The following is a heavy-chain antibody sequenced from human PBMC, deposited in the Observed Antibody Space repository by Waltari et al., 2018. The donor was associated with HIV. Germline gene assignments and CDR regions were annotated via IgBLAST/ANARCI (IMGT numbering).Heavy chain of an antibody. J-gene: IGHJ4*02. CDR3: ARDKRDGGNHRAYFDY. V-gene: IGHV4-59*01. CDR2: IYDSGST. D-gene: IGHD2-15*01. CDR1: GGSISSYY. Sequence: QVQLQESGPGLVKPSETLSLPCPVSGGSISSYYWSWIRQPPGKGLEWIGYIYDSGSTNYNPSLKSRVTISVDTSKNQFSLKLSSVTAADTAVYYCARDKRDGGNHRAYFDYWGQGSLVTVSS.